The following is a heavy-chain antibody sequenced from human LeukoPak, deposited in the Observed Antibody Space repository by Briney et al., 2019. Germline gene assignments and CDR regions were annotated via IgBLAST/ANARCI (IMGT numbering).Heavy chain of an antibody. CDR2: IYYSGST. V-gene: IGHV4-59*01. CDR1: GGSISSYY. Sequence: SETLSLTCTVSGGSISSYYWSWIRQPPGKGLEWIGYIYYSGSTNYNPSLKSRVTISVDTSKNQFSLKLSSVTAADTAVYYCARDRITGATRDNYYYYMDVWGKGTMVTVSS. J-gene: IGHJ6*03. CDR3: ARDRITGATRDNYYYYMDV. D-gene: IGHD1-20*01.